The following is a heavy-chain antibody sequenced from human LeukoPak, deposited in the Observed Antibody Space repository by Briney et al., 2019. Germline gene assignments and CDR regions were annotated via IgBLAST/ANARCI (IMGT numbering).Heavy chain of an antibody. Sequence: GGSLRLSCAASGFTFSSYWMHWVRQAPGKGLVWVSRINSDGSSTSYADSVKGRFTISRDNSKNTLYLQMNSLRAEDTAVYYCAKNYYYDSSGYYFLSPWVFDYWGQGTLVTVSS. CDR2: INSDGSST. D-gene: IGHD3-22*01. J-gene: IGHJ4*02. CDR1: GFTFSSYW. CDR3: AKNYYYDSSGYYFLSPWVFDY. V-gene: IGHV3-74*01.